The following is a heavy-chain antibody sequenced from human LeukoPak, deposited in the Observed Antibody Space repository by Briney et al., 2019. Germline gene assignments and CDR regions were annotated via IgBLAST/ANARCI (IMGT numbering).Heavy chain of an antibody. V-gene: IGHV3-7*03. D-gene: IGHD3-10*01. CDR3: ARDRGFPYKLAFDV. CDR2: IMQDGSEE. Sequence: GGSLRLSCAASGFTFSNYWMSWVRQAPGKGLEWVANIMQDGSEEYNVDSVKGRFTISRDSAKTSLYLQMNSLRAEDTAVYYCARDRGFPYKLAFDVWGQETMVTVPS. J-gene: IGHJ3*01. CDR1: GFTFSNYW.